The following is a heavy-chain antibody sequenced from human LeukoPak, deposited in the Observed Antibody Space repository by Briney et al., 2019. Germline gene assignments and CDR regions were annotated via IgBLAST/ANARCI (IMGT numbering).Heavy chain of an antibody. Sequence: GGSLRLSCAASGFTFNDYYMSWIRQAPGKGLEWLSYINIGGTNTHYADSVKGRFTISRDNAKKSLYLEMNNLRAEDTAVYYCAKDVMVRGASYYMDVWGKGTTVTVSS. J-gene: IGHJ6*03. V-gene: IGHV3-11*01. CDR2: INIGGTNT. CDR1: GFTFNDYY. CDR3: AKDVMVRGASYYMDV. D-gene: IGHD3-10*01.